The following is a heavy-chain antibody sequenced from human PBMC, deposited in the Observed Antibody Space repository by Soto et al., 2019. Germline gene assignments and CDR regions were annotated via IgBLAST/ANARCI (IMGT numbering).Heavy chain of an antibody. V-gene: IGHV3-66*01. D-gene: IGHD2-15*01. J-gene: IGHJ4*02. CDR1: GFTVSSNY. Sequence: EVQLVESGGGLVQSGGSLRLSCAASGFTVSSNYMSWVRPAPGKGLEWVSVIYSGDSTYYADSVQGRFTITRDKSKKTVYLQMNCLRAEDRAMYYCARGVYCSGGSCYFAYWGQGTLVTVSS. CDR3: ARGVYCSGGSCYFAY. CDR2: IYSGDST.